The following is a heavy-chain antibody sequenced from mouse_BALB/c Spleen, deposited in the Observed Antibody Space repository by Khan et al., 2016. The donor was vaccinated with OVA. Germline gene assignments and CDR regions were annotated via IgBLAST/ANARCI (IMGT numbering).Heavy chain of an antibody. CDR1: GYTFTDYI. J-gene: IGHJ3*01. CDR3: ARGGYSVFAY. CDR2: IFPGSGTP. Sequence: QVQLQQSVPELVNPGASLKVSCKASGYTFTDYIIGWVKQSTRQGLEWIGDIFPGSGTPYYNEKFKDKATLTADKSSNTAYMQLNSLTSEDSAVYFCARGGYSVFAYWGQGTLVTVSA. V-gene: IGHV1-77*01. D-gene: IGHD1-1*01.